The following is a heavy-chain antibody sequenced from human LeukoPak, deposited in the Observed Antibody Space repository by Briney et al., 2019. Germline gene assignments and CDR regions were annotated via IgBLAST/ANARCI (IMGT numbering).Heavy chain of an antibody. Sequence: SETLSLTCTVSGGSISTNSYYWGWVRQPPGKGLEWIGSIFFSGNTYSNPSLRSRVSIFVDTSKNQFSLKLSSVTAADTAVYYCARHYSSAYHFDYWGQGTLVTVSS. V-gene: IGHV4-39*01. D-gene: IGHD5-18*01. CDR2: IFFSGNT. J-gene: IGHJ4*02. CDR1: GGSISTNSYY. CDR3: ARHYSSAYHFDY.